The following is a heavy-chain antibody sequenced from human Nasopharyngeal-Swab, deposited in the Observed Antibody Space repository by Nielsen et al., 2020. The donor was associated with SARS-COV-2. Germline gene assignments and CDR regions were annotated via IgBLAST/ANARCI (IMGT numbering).Heavy chain of an antibody. D-gene: IGHD2-8*01. J-gene: IGHJ4*02. Sequence: VGSLRLSCASSGFSVISNYMNWVRQAPGKGLECFSIIYSGGNTYYADSVKGRFTISRDSSKNTLYLQMSSLKTEDTAVYYCTTGLYNWGQGTLVTVSS. V-gene: IGHV3-53*01. CDR2: IYSGGNT. CDR1: GFSVISNY. CDR3: TTGLYN.